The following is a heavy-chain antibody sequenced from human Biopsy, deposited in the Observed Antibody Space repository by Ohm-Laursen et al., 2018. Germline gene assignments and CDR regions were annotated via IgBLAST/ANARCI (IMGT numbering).Heavy chain of an antibody. CDR3: ALAAAQTVTHFDY. CDR1: GFTFSSFW. Sequence: SLRLSCAASGFTFSSFWMSWVRQAPGKGLEWVANIKQDGSEKNYVDSVKGRFTISRDNSKNTLYLQMNSLRADDTAVYYCALAAAQTVTHFDYWGQGTLVTVSS. V-gene: IGHV3-7*03. CDR2: IKQDGSEK. J-gene: IGHJ4*02. D-gene: IGHD4-17*01.